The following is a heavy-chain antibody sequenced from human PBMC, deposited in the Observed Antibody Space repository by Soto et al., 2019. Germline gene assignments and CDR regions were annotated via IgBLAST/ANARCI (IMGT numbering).Heavy chain of an antibody. Sequence: QVQLVESGGGVVQPGRSLRLSCAASGFTFSSYGMHWVRQAPGKGLEWVAVIWYDGSNKYYADSVKGRFTISRDNSKNKLYLQMHSLRAEDTAVYYCARALPVFDWLFYFDYWGQGTLVTVSS. CDR3: ARALPVFDWLFYFDY. D-gene: IGHD3-9*01. J-gene: IGHJ4*02. CDR2: IWYDGSNK. CDR1: GFTFSSYG. V-gene: IGHV3-33*01.